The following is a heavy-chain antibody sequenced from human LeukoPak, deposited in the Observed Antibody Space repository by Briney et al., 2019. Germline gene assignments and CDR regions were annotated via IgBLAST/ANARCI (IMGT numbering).Heavy chain of an antibody. J-gene: IGHJ4*02. Sequence: SETLSLTCTVSGGSISSYYWSWIRQPPGKGLEWIGYIYYSGSTNYNPSLKSRVTISVDTSKNQFSLKLSSVTAADTAVYYCARGGYDILTGCYAFDYWGQGTLVTVSS. D-gene: IGHD3-9*01. CDR1: GGSISSYY. CDR3: ARGGYDILTGCYAFDY. V-gene: IGHV4-59*01. CDR2: IYYSGST.